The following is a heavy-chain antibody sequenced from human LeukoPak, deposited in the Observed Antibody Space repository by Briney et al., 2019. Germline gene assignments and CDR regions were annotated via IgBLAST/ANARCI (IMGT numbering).Heavy chain of an antibody. CDR3: ARATPQVNWFDP. CDR2: IYYSGST. CDR1: GGSISSGDYY. Sequence: SETLSLTCTVSGGSISSGDYYWSWIRQPPGKGLEWIGYIYYSGSTYYNPSLKSRVTISVDTSKNQFSLKLSSVTAADTAVYYCARATPQVNWFDPWGQGTLVTVSS. V-gene: IGHV4-30-4*02. J-gene: IGHJ5*02.